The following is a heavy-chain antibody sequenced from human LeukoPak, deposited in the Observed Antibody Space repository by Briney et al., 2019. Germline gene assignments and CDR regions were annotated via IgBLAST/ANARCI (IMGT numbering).Heavy chain of an antibody. CDR3: ASASYSDFGSDEYGPLQFDF. J-gene: IGHJ4*02. V-gene: IGHV4-59*01. CDR2: VYYTGST. D-gene: IGHD3-3*01. Sequence: SETLSLTCTVSGASISSYYWTWIRQSPGKRLEWIGDVYYTGSTNYSPSLKSRVTMSVDMFNIQFSLKLRSVTAAGTAVYYCASASYSDFGSDEYGPLQFDFWGQGTLVTVSS. CDR1: GASISSYY.